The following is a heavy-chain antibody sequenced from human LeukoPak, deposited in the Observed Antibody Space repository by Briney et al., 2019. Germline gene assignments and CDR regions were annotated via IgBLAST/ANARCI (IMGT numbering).Heavy chain of an antibody. Sequence: GASVKVSCKASGYTFTSYDINWVRQATGQGLEWMGWMNPNSGNTGYAQKFQGRVTMTRNSSITTAYMELNSLRSEDTAVYYCARRHGRCSDGSCYYPDYWGQGTLATVSS. V-gene: IGHV1-8*01. CDR1: GYTFTSYD. D-gene: IGHD2-15*01. J-gene: IGHJ4*02. CDR2: MNPNSGNT. CDR3: ARRHGRCSDGSCYYPDY.